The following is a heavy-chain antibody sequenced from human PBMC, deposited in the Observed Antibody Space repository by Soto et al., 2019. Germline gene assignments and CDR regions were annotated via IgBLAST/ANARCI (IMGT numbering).Heavy chain of an antibody. CDR2: ISGSGGST. CDR1: GFTFSSYA. V-gene: IGHV3-23*01. CDR3: AKEVRYFDWFQLKYYYHYGMDL. J-gene: IGHJ6*02. Sequence: GGSLRLSCAASGFTFSSYAMSWVRQAPGKRLEWVSAISGSGGSTYYADSVKGRFTISRDNSKNTLYLQMNSLRAEDTAVYYCAKEVRYFDWFQLKYYYHYGMDLCGQGTTVTVSS. D-gene: IGHD3-9*01.